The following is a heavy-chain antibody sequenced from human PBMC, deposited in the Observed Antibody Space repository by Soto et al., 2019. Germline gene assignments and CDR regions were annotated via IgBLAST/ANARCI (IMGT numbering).Heavy chain of an antibody. Sequence: PSETLSLTCTVSTGSLTSGDYFWGWIRQPPGKGLEFIGSIHSSGGTYYSPSLKSRVSISMDKSKNQFSLKLTSVTAGDTAVYFCASVVVGATRQTGSDHWGQGTLVTVSS. CDR1: TGSLTSGDYF. J-gene: IGHJ4*02. CDR2: IHSSGGT. D-gene: IGHD2-15*01. V-gene: IGHV4-39*01. CDR3: ASVVVGATRQTGSDH.